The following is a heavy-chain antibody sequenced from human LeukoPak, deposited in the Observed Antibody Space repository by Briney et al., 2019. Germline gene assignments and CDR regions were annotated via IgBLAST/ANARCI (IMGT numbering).Heavy chain of an antibody. CDR2: INHSGST. CDR3: ARGPRYCSGGSCYDY. D-gene: IGHD2-15*01. CDR1: GGSFSGYY. Sequence: ETSETLSLTCAVYGGSFSGYYWSWIRQPPGKGLEWIGEINHSGSTNYNPSLKSRVTISVDTSKNQFSLKLSSVTAADTAVYYCARGPRYCSGGSCYDYWGQGTLVTVSS. J-gene: IGHJ4*02. V-gene: IGHV4-34*01.